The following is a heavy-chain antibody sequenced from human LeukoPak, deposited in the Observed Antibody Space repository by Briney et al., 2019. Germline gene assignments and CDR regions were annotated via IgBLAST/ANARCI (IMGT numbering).Heavy chain of an antibody. CDR2: IYTSGST. J-gene: IGHJ4*02. CDR3: ARGDRGSGSSY. V-gene: IGHV4-61*02. D-gene: IGHD3-10*01. Sequence: PSQTLSLTCTVSDGSISSGSYYWSWIRQPAGKGLEWIGRIYTSGSTNYNPSLKSRVTISVDTSRNQFSLKLSSVTAADTAVYYCARGDRGSGSSYWGQGTLVTVSS. CDR1: DGSISSGSYY.